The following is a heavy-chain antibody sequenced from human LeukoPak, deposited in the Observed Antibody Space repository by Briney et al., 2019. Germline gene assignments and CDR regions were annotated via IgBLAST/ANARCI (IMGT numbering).Heavy chain of an antibody. CDR3: ARGYDFWSGYYSQAFDI. Sequence: GGSLRLSCAASGFTFSSYWMSWVRQAPGKGLEWVANIKQDGSEKYYVDSVKGRFTISRDNAKNSLYLQMNSLRAEDTAVYYCARGYDFWSGYYSQAFDIWGQGTMVTVSS. V-gene: IGHV3-7*04. CDR1: GFTFSSYW. D-gene: IGHD3-3*01. J-gene: IGHJ3*02. CDR2: IKQDGSEK.